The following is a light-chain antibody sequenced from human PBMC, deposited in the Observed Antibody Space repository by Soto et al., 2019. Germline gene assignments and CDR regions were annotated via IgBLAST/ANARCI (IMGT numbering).Light chain of an antibody. V-gene: IGKV3-20*01. Sequence: EIVLTQSPATLSLSPGERAILSCRASQSVSSYLAWYQQKPGQAPRLLMYGASTRATGIPDRFSGSGSGTDFTLTISRLEPEDFAVYYCQQYGSSPQTFGQGTKLEIK. CDR3: QQYGSSPQT. CDR2: GAS. J-gene: IGKJ2*01. CDR1: QSVSSY.